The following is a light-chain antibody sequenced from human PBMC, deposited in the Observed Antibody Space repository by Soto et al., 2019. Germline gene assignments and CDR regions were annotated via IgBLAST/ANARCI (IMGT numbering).Light chain of an antibody. V-gene: IGLV2-14*01. CDR1: SGDIGGYNY. CDR3: SSYTTNITPVV. CDR2: EVT. Sequence: QSALTQPASVSGSPGQSITISCTGTSGDIGGYNYVSWYQQHPGKAPKLLISEVTNRPSGVSNRFSGSKSGNTASLTISGLQGEDEADYYCSSYTTNITPVVFGGGTKLTVL. J-gene: IGLJ2*01.